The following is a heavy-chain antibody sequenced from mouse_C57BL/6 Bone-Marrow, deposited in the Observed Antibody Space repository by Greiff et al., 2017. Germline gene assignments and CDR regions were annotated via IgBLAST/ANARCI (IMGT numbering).Heavy chain of an antibody. V-gene: IGHV5-4*01. CDR2: ISDGGSYT. Sequence: EVHLVESGGGLVKPGGSLKLSCAASGFTFSSYAMSWVRQTPDKRLEWVATISDGGSYTYYPDNVKGRFIFTRANDKNNLDLLMSHLKSEDTAMYYCTSTPRDYWGQGTTLTVSA. J-gene: IGHJ2*01. CDR1: GFTFSSYA. CDR3: TSTPRDY.